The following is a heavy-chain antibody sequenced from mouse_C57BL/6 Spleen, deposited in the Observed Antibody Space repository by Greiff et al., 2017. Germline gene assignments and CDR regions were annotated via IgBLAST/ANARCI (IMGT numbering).Heavy chain of an antibody. V-gene: IGHV1-53*01. CDR3: ARDYYSNPYYAMDY. CDR1: GYTFTSYW. CDR2: INPSNGGT. D-gene: IGHD2-5*01. J-gene: IGHJ4*01. Sequence: VQLQQPGTELVKPGASVKLSCKASGYTFTSYWMHWVKQRPGQGLEWIGNINPSNGGTKYNEKFKSKATLTVDKSSSTAYMPLSSLTSEDSAVDYCARDYYSNPYYAMDYWGQGTSVTVSS.